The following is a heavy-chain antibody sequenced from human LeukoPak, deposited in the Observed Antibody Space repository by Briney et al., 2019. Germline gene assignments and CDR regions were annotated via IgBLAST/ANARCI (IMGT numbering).Heavy chain of an antibody. Sequence: PGGSLRLSCAASGFTFSSYSMNWVRQAPGKGLEWVSYISSSSSTIYYADSVKGRFTISRDNAKNSLYLQMNSLRAEDTAVYYCARDGDWGSIDYWGQGTLVTVSS. J-gene: IGHJ4*02. V-gene: IGHV3-48*01. CDR3: ARDGDWGSIDY. CDR2: ISSSSSTI. CDR1: GFTFSSYS. D-gene: IGHD7-27*01.